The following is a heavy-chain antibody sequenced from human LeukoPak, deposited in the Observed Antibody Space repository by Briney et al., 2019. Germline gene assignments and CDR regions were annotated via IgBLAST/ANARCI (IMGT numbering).Heavy chain of an antibody. CDR1: GCTLTELS. D-gene: IGHD1-26*01. J-gene: IGHJ4*02. CDR3: ATELPRGLLSY. Sequence: ASVTVSCKVSGCTLTELSMHWVRQAPGKGLEWMGGFDFEDGETTYAQKFQGRVTMTEDTPTDTAYMDLRSLRSEDTAVYYCATELPRGLLSYWGQGTLVTVSS. V-gene: IGHV1-24*01. CDR2: FDFEDGET.